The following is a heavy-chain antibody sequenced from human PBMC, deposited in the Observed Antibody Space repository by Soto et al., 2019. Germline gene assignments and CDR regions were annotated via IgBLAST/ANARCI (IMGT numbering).Heavy chain of an antibody. CDR1: GGSFSGYY. CDR2: INHSGST. D-gene: IGHD2-15*01. CDR3: ARGVGYGMDV. J-gene: IGHJ6*02. V-gene: IGHV4-34*01. Sequence: SETLSLTCAAYGGSFSGYYWSWIRQPPGKGLEWIGEINHSGSTNYNPSLKSRVTISVDTSKNQFSLKLSSVTAADTAVYYCARGVGYGMDVWGQGTTVTVSS.